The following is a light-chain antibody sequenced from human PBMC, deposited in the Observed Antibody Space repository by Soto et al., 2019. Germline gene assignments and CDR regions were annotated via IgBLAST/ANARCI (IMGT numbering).Light chain of an antibody. CDR3: DQYVSSPLT. J-gene: IGKJ4*01. CDR2: GTS. V-gene: IGKV3-20*01. CDR1: QSVSSSY. Sequence: EIVLTQSPGTLSLSPGERATLSCRASQSVSSSYLAWYQQKPGQAPRLLIYGTSSRATGIPDRLSGSGSGTDFTLTISRLELEDFAVYYCDQYVSSPLTFGRGSKVEIK.